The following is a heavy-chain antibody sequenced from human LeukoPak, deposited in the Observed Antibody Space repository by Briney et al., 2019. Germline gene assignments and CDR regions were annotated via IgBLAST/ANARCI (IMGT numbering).Heavy chain of an antibody. CDR2: ISADNGNT. CDR1: GYTFDTYG. J-gene: IGHJ4*02. CDR3: ARVLGELGTWDY. Sequence: ASVKVSCKASGYTFDTYGISWVRQAPGQGLEWMGWISADNGNTNYAQKVQGRVTMTTDTSTNTAYMELRSLRSDDTAVYYCARVLGELGTWDYWGQGTLVTVSS. V-gene: IGHV1-18*01. D-gene: IGHD1-26*01.